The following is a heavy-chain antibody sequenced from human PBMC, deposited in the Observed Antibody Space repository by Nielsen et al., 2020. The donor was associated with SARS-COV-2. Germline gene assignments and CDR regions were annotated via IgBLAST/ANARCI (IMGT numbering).Heavy chain of an antibody. Sequence: SETLSLTCIVSGGSISTGSHYWSWIRQPPGKGLEWIGYIIYRGNTNYNPSLKSRITISVDTSKNQFSLKVNSVTAADTAVYYCVRIDMATISVDYWGRETLVTVSS. J-gene: IGHJ4*02. CDR1: GGSISTGSHY. D-gene: IGHD5-24*01. V-gene: IGHV4-61*01. CDR3: VRIDMATISVDY. CDR2: IIYRGNT.